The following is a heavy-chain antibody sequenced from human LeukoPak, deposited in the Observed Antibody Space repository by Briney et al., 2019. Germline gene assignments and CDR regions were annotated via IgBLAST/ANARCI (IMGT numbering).Heavy chain of an antibody. CDR3: ARDTYCGGDCYPNYFDY. V-gene: IGHV3-21*01. J-gene: IGHJ4*02. Sequence: GGSLRLSCAASGFTFSSYSMNWVRQAPGKGLEWVSSISSSSSYIYYADSVKGRFTISRDNAKNSLYLQMNSLRAKDTAVYYCARDTYCGGDCYPNYFDYWGQGTLVTVSS. D-gene: IGHD2-21*02. CDR2: ISSSSSYI. CDR1: GFTFSSYS.